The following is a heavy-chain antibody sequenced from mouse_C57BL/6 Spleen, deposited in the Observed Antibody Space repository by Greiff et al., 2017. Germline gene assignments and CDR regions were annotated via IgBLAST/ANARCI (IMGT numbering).Heavy chain of an antibody. J-gene: IGHJ4*01. CDR1: GFTFSSYA. Sequence: EVQRVESGGGLVKPGGSLKLSCAASGFTFSSYAMSWVRQTPEKRLEWVATFSDGGSYTYYPDKVKGRVTISRDNATNHLYLQMSRLTSEDTAIYSFSCEVGGGNYDAMDYWGQGTSVTVSS. CDR2: FSDGGSYT. V-gene: IGHV5-4*01. D-gene: IGHD2-1*01. CDR3: SCEVGGGNYDAMDY.